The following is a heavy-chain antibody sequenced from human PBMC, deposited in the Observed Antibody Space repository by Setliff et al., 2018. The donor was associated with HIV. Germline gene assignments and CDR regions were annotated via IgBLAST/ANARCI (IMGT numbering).Heavy chain of an antibody. J-gene: IGHJ4*02. CDR1: GGSISTYH. Sequence: SETLSLTCSVSGGSISTYHWSWIRQPPGKGLEWIGYIYKSGSTNYSPSLKSRVTIPPGTSKNQFSLKLTSVTAADTAVYYCARLSDTAMASFDSWDQGILVTVSS. CDR3: ARLSDTAMASFDS. V-gene: IGHV4-59*08. CDR2: IYKSGST. D-gene: IGHD5-18*01.